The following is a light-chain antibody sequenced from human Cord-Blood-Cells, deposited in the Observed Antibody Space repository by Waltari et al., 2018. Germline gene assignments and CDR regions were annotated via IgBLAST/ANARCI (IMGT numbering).Light chain of an antibody. V-gene: IGLV1-40*01. CDR2: GTS. J-gene: IGLJ1*01. CDR1: SSNIGAGYD. Sequence: QSVLTQPPSVSGAPGQRVTISCTGSSSNIGAGYDVHWYQQLPGTAPKLLIYGTSNRPSGVPDRFSGSKSGTSASLAITGLRAEDEADYYCQSYDSSLSGLYVFGTGTKVTVL. CDR3: QSYDSSLSGLYV.